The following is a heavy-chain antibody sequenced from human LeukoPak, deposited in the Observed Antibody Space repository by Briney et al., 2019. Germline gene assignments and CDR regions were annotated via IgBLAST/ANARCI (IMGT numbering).Heavy chain of an antibody. V-gene: IGHV1-18*01. CDR1: GYTFTTHG. Sequence: GASVKVSCKASGYTFTTHGIAWVRQAPGQGLEWMGWISAHNGNTNYAQSLQGRVTMTTDTSTNTAYMELRSLRSDDTAGYYCARDGYFDLWGRGTLVTVSS. CDR2: ISAHNGNT. CDR3: ARDGYFDL. J-gene: IGHJ2*01.